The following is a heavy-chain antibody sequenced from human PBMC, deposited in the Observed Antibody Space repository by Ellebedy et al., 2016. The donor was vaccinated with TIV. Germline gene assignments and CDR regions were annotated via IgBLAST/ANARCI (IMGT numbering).Heavy chain of an antibody. D-gene: IGHD3-22*01. CDR1: GLPFTNSW. CDR2: INSDGSER. Sequence: GGSLRLXXVASGLPFTNSWMTWVRQTPGKGLEWVASINSDGSERRYVDSVKGRFTISRDNSKNTLYLQMNSLRAEDTAVYYCAYDSSSYYGVPDAFDIWGQGTMVTVSS. J-gene: IGHJ3*02. V-gene: IGHV3-7*01. CDR3: AYDSSSYYGVPDAFDI.